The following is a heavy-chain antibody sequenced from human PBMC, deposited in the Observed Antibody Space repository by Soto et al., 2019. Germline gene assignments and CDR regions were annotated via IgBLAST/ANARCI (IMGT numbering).Heavy chain of an antibody. CDR2: IYFSGST. V-gene: IGHV4-59*01. CDR3: ARVGGSTGFEY. D-gene: IGHD6-19*01. Sequence: SETLSLTCTVSGGSISTYFWAWIRQPPGKGLEWIGDIYFSGSTNYNPSLKSRVTMSVDTPKNEFSLTVTSVTTADTAVYYCARVGGSTGFEYWGQGTQVTVSS. CDR1: GGSISTYF. J-gene: IGHJ4*02.